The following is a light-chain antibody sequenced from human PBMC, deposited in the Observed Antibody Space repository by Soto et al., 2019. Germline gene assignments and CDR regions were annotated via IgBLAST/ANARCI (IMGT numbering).Light chain of an antibody. CDR2: EVS. J-gene: IGLJ3*02. V-gene: IGLV2-23*02. CDR3: CSYAGSSTLV. Sequence: QSALTQPASVSGSPGQSITISCTGTSSDVGSYNLVSWYQQHPGKAPKLMIYEVSERPSGVSNRFSGSKSGNTASLTISGLQAEDESDYYCCSYAGSSTLVFGGGTKLT. CDR1: SSDVGSYNL.